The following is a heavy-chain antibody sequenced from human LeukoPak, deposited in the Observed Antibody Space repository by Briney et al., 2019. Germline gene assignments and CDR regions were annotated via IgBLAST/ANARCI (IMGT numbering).Heavy chain of an antibody. D-gene: IGHD3-16*01. CDR2: ISGSGGST. J-gene: IGHJ5*02. CDR1: GFTFSSYA. V-gene: IGHV3-23*01. CDR3: AKDLRGWANWFDP. Sequence: GGSLRLSCAASGFTFSSYAMGWVRQAPGKGLEWVSVISGSGGSTYYADSVKGRFTISRDNSKNTLYLQMNSLRAEDTAVYYRAKDLRGWANWFDPWGQGTLVTVSS.